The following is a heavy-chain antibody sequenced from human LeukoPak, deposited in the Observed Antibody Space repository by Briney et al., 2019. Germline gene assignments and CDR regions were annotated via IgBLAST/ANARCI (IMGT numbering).Heavy chain of an antibody. CDR3: AKEQYYYDSSGYYPNYGMDV. CDR1: GFTFSSYA. D-gene: IGHD3-22*01. V-gene: IGHV3-23*01. CDR2: ISGSGGST. J-gene: IGHJ6*02. Sequence: PGGSLRLSCAASGFTFSSYAMSWVRQAPGKGLEWVSAISGSGGSTYYADSVKGRFTISRDNSKNTLYLQMNSLRAEDTAVYYCAKEQYYYDSSGYYPNYGMDVWGQGTTVTVSS.